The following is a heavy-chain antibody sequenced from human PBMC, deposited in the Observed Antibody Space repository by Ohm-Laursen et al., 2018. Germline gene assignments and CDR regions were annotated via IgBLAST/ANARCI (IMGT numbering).Heavy chain of an antibody. V-gene: IGHV4-59*12. CDR1: GGSISSYY. Sequence: SETLSLTCTVSGGSISSYYWSWIRQPPGKGLEWIGYIYYSGNTNYNPSLKSRVTISVNTSKNQFSLKLSSVTAADTAVYYCARAMHNEYYGMDVWGRGTTVTVSS. D-gene: IGHD2-2*01. J-gene: IGHJ6*02. CDR3: ARAMHNEYYGMDV. CDR2: IYYSGNT.